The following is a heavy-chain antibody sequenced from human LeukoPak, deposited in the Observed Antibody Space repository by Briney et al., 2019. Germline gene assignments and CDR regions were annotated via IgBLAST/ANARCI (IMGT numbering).Heavy chain of an antibody. V-gene: IGHV3-23*01. J-gene: IGHJ4*02. CDR1: GLTFKNFA. Sequence: GGSLRLSCAASGLTFKNFAMSWVRQAPGKWLEWLAVTSGDEDSTHYADSVRGHFVISTDNSKNTLFLHMNSLRAEDTAVYYCTIDLMSGFSSGWHFGYWGQGTLVTVSS. CDR3: TIDLMSGFSSGWHFGY. CDR2: TSGDEDST. D-gene: IGHD6-19*01.